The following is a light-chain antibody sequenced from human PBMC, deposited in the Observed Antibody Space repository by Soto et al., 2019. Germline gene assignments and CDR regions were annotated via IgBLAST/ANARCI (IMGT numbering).Light chain of an antibody. CDR2: DAS. Sequence: DIQRTTSPSTLSASVVYRFTITFLASQSLNNYLAWYQQKPGKAPKLLIYDASTLERGVPSRFSGTGSGTEFTLTISSLQPDDFATYYCQQYYRSSITFGQGTKVDIK. CDR3: QQYYRSSIT. CDR1: QSLNNY. V-gene: IGKV1-5*01. J-gene: IGKJ1*01.